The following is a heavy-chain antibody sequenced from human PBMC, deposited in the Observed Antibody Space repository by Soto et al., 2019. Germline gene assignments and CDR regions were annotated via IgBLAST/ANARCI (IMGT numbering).Heavy chain of an antibody. D-gene: IGHD2-8*02. CDR1: GYTFTSYG. CDR3: ARAGPPVDY. CDR2: ISAYNGNT. J-gene: IGHJ4*02. V-gene: IGHV1-18*01. Sequence: QVQLVQSGAEVKKPGASVKVSCKASGYTFTSYGISWVRQAPGQGLEWMGGISAYNGNTNYAQKPQGRVTRTTATSTCTAYMELRSLTSDDAAAYYCARAGPPVDYWGQGPLVNVSS.